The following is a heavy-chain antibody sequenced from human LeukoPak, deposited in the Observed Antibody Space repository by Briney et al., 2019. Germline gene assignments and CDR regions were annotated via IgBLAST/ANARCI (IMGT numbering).Heavy chain of an antibody. J-gene: IGHJ4*02. CDR2: INHDGSVK. V-gene: IGHV3-7*01. CDR1: GFTFSSSW. D-gene: IGHD4-17*01. Sequence: PGGSLRLSCVASGFTFSSSWMAWVRQAPGKGLQWVANINHDGSVKNYVGSVKGRFAISRDNAQNSFYLQMNSLETDDTAVYYCAKDSYGKGDYWGQGTLVTVSS. CDR3: AKDSYGKGDY.